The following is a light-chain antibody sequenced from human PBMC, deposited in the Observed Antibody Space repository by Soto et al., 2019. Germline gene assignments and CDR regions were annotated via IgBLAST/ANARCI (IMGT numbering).Light chain of an antibody. V-gene: IGKV3-20*01. J-gene: IGKJ1*01. Sequence: EIVLTQSPGTLSLSPGERATLSCRASQSVSSSYLAWYQQKPGQAPRLLIYGASSRATGIPDRFSGSGSGTDFTLTISRLEPEDSAVYYCQQYVPPPEWMFGQGTKVDIK. CDR3: QQYVPPPEWM. CDR2: GAS. CDR1: QSVSSSY.